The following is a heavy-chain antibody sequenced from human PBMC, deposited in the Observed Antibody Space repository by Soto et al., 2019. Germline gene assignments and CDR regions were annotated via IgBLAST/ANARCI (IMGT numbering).Heavy chain of an antibody. D-gene: IGHD2-15*01. Sequence: ASVKVSCKASGYNLGAYYIYWVRQAPGRGLEWVGVMVPITGGTNYEERLRGRVTMTRDTSTSTAYMELSSLRSEDTAVYFCARGRDAAAQFFSPHGMDFWGQGTTVTVSS. V-gene: IGHV1-2*02. J-gene: IGHJ6*02. CDR2: MVPITGGT. CDR1: GYNLGAYY. CDR3: ARGRDAAAQFFSPHGMDF.